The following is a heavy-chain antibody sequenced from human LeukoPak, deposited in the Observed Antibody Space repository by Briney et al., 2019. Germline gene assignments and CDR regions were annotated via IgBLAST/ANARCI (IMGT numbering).Heavy chain of an antibody. CDR3: ARVLGWFDP. CDR1: GYSISSGYY. D-gene: IGHD1-26*01. J-gene: IGHJ5*02. V-gene: IGHV4-38-2*01. Sequence: SETLSLTCAVSGYSISSGYYWGWIRQPPGKGLEWIGSIYHSGSTYYNPSLKSRVTISVDTSKNQFSLKLSSATAADTAVYYCARVLGWFDPWGQGTLVTVSS. CDR2: IYHSGST.